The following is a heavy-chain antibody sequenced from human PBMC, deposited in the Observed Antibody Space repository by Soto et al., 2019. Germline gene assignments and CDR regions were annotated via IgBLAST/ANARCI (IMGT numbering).Heavy chain of an antibody. CDR3: ARERLNTGWYGFDH. CDR1: GYTFSNYD. Sequence: GASVKVSCKTSGYTFSNYDFSWWRQAPGQGLEWMGWVSNKNGVTNYADKFRDRVTMTTDTSTNTIYMVLRSLRSDDTAVYFCARERLNTGWYGFDHWGQGTQVTVSS. J-gene: IGHJ4*02. CDR2: VSNKNGVT. V-gene: IGHV1-18*04. D-gene: IGHD2-8*02.